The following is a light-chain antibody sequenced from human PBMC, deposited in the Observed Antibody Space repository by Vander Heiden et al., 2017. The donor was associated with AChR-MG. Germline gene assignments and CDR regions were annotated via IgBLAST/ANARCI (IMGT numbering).Light chain of an antibody. Sequence: SYELTQPPSVPVSPGQTASITCSGDKLGDKYASWYQQNPGQSPVLVIYQDTKRPSGIPERFSGSNSGNTATLTISGTQAMDEADYYCQAWDSTTGLFGGGTKLTVL. V-gene: IGLV3-1*01. J-gene: IGLJ2*01. CDR2: QDT. CDR1: KLGDKY. CDR3: QAWDSTTGL.